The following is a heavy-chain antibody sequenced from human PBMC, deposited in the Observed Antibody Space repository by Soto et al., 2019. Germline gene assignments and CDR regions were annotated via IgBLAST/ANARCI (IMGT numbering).Heavy chain of an antibody. J-gene: IGHJ4*02. D-gene: IGHD5-18*01. CDR1: GYSFTSYW. CDR3: ALWDTARATEHVFSRTPIDY. Sequence: GESLKISCKGSGYSFTSYWIGWVRQMPGKGLECMGIIYPGDSDTRYSPSFQGQVTISADKSISTAYLQWSSLKASDTAMYYCALWDTARATEHVFSRTPIDYRGQGTLVTVSS. CDR2: IYPGDSDT. V-gene: IGHV5-51*01.